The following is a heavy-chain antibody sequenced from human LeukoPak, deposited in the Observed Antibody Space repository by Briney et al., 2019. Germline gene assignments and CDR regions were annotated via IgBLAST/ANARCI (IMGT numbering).Heavy chain of an antibody. Sequence: GGSLRLSCAASGFTFSSFWMSWVRQAPGKGLEWVANIKHDGSEKYYVDHVKGRFTISRDNAKNSLSLQMNSLRVEDTAVYYCARDRGWLASDYWGQGTLVTVSS. D-gene: IGHD6-19*01. J-gene: IGHJ4*02. CDR2: IKHDGSEK. V-gene: IGHV3-7*03. CDR3: ARDRGWLASDY. CDR1: GFTFSSFW.